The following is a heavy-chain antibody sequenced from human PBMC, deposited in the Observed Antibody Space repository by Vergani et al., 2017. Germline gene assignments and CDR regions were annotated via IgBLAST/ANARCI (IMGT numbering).Heavy chain of an antibody. CDR3: ANEGSANRIRGWLDH. CDR2: IQYDGSDI. Sequence: QVQLVESGGGVVQPGGSLRLSCVALGFSVSNSGMHWVCQTPGKGRGWVAFIQYDGSDIFYADFVEGGFTISRDNSKNSLYLQMRSLRFDDTAVYYCANEGSANRIRGWLDHGGQGALVTVSS. D-gene: IGHD3-10*01. CDR1: GFSVSNSG. V-gene: IGHV3-30*02. J-gene: IGHJ4*02.